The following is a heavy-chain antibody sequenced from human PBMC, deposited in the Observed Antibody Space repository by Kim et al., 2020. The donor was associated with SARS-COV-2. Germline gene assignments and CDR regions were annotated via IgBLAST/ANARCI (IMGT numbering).Heavy chain of an antibody. V-gene: IGHV3-30*03. CDR1: GFTFPRYG. CDR2: TSYDGSVK. D-gene: IGHD2-2*01. J-gene: IGHJ4*02. CDR3: ARGLTSPLDY. Sequence: GGSLRLSCAASGFTFPRYGMHWVRQAPGKGLEWVTLTSYDGSVKKYADSVKGRFTISRDDSKDTLYLQMNSLRADDTAVYYCARGLTSPLDYWGQGTLVTVSS.